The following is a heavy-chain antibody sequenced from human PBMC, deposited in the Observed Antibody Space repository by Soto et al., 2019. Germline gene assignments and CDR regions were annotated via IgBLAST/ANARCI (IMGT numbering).Heavy chain of an antibody. CDR1: GYTFTSYA. V-gene: IGHV1-3*01. CDR2: INAGNGNT. CDR3: ASDLSDPYDSSGYYPYYYYGMDV. D-gene: IGHD3-22*01. J-gene: IGHJ6*01. Sequence: GASVKVSCKASGYTFTSYAMHWVRQAPGQRLEWMGWINAGNGNTKYSQKFQGRVTITRDTSASTAYMELSSLRSEDTAVYYCASDLSDPYDSSGYYPYYYYGMDVWGQGTTVTVSS.